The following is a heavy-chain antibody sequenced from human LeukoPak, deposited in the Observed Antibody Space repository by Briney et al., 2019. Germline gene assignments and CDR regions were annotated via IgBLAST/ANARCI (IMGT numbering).Heavy chain of an antibody. D-gene: IGHD1-26*01. CDR3: ARHPTKWELRLSLDY. J-gene: IGHJ4*02. CDR1: GGSISSYY. V-gene: IGHV4-59*08. Sequence: TSETLSLTCTVSGGSISSYYWSWIRQPPGKGLEWIGYSYYSGSTNYNSSLKSRVTISVDTSKNQFSLKMNSMTAADTAVYYCARHPTKWELRLSLDYWGQGILVTVSS. CDR2: SYYSGST.